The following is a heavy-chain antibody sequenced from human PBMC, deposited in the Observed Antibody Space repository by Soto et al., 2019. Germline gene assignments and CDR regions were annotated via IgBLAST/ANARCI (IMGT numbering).Heavy chain of an antibody. D-gene: IGHD5-12*01. CDR3: ARGHHSGYDHFDY. CDR1: GGSISSGGYY. V-gene: IGHV4-31*03. J-gene: IGHJ4*02. CDR2: IYYSGST. Sequence: QVQLQESGPGLVKPSQTLSLTCTVSGGSISSGGYYWSWIRQHPGKGLEWIGYIYYSGSTYYNPSLKRRVTISVDTSTNHFSLKLSSVTAADTAVYYCARGHHSGYDHFDYWGQGTLVTVSS.